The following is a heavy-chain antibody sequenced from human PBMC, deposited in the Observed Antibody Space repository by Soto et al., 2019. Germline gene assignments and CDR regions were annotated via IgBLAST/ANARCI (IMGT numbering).Heavy chain of an antibody. CDR3: VRHKYTNSANSSDL. V-gene: IGHV3-11*01. D-gene: IGHD6-6*01. J-gene: IGHJ5*02. CDR2: ITSSGGST. Sequence: GGSLRLCCAASGFTFRNYYMTWMRQTPGKGLEWISTITSSGGSTYYAASVKGRVTISRDNANNSLYLQMNGLRAEDTALYYCVRHKYTNSANSSDLRGQATLV. CDR1: GFTFRNYY.